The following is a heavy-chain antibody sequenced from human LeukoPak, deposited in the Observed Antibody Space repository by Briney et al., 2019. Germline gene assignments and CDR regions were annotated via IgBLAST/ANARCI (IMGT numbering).Heavy chain of an antibody. V-gene: IGHV3-9*01. CDR1: GFAFDDYA. J-gene: IGHJ6*02. CDR2: ISWNSGSI. Sequence: PGRSLRLSCAASGFAFDDYAMHWVRQAPGKGLEWVSGISWNSGSIGYADSVKGRFTISRDNAKNSLYLQMNSLRAEDTALYYCAKDIHDYYGMDVWGQGTTVTVSS. CDR3: AKDIHDYYGMDV.